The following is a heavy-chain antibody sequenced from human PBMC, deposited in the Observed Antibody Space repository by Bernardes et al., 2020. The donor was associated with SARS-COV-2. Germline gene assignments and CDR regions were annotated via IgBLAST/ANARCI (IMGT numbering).Heavy chain of an antibody. CDR3: AHRSITLVRGKYYFDY. D-gene: IGHD3-10*01. Sequence: SGSTLLKPTQTLTLTCPFSGFSLSRSGVGVGWIRQPPGKALECLALIYWDDDKRYSPSLKSRLTITKDTSKDQVVLTMTNMDPVDTATYYCAHRSITLVRGKYYFDYWGQGTLVTVSS. J-gene: IGHJ4*02. V-gene: IGHV2-5*02. CDR1: GFSLSRSGVG. CDR2: IYWDDDK.